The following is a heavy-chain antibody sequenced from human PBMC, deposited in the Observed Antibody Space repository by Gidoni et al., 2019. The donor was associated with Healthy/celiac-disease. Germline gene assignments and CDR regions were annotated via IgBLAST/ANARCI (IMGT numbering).Heavy chain of an antibody. CDR3: ARVWYSSSSGEDYFDY. V-gene: IGHV3-53*01. CDR2: IYSGGST. CDR1: GFTVSSNN. J-gene: IGHJ4*02. Sequence: EVQLVESGGGLIQPGGSLRLSCAASGFTVSSNNMSGVRQAPGKGLEWVSVIYSGGSTYYADSVKGRFTIARDNSKNTLYLQMNSLRAEDTAVYYCARVWYSSSSGEDYFDYWGQGTLVTVSS. D-gene: IGHD6-6*01.